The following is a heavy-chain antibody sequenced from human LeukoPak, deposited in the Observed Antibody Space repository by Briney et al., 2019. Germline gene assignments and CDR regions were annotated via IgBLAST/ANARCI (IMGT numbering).Heavy chain of an antibody. CDR3: ARENSGSYREFDY. J-gene: IGHJ4*02. CDR1: GGSISSNY. CDR2: IYTSGST. D-gene: IGHD1-26*01. V-gene: IGHV4-4*07. Sequence: PSETLSLTCTVSGGSISSNYWSWIRQPAGKGLEWIGHIYTSGSTNYNASLKSRVSMSVDTSKNQFSLKLSSVTAADTAVFYCARENSGSYREFDYWGQGTLVTVSS.